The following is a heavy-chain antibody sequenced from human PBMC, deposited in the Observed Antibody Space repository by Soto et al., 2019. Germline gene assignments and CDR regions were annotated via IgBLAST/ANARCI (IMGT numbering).Heavy chain of an antibody. CDR2: IYYSGST. CDR3: AREPLT. J-gene: IGHJ4*02. Sequence: TXXTLSLPRTVSGGSIRKCYWSWVRQPPGKGLEWIAYIYYSGSTNYNPSPKSRVTISVDTSKNQFYLKMSSVTAADTAVYYRAREPLTWGQGTLVTVSS. V-gene: IGHV4-59*12. CDR1: GGSIRKCY.